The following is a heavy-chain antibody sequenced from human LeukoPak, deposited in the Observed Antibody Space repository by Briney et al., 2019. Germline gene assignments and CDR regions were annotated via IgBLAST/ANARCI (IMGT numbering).Heavy chain of an antibody. CDR2: IDPSDSYT. Sequence: GESLKLSCKGSGYSFTSYWISWVRQMPGKGLEWMGRIDPSDSYTNYSPSFQGHVTISADKSISTAYLQWSSLKASDTAMYYCARRYCSSTSCSLFFDYWGQGTLVTGSS. D-gene: IGHD2-2*01. CDR1: GYSFTSYW. CDR3: ARRYCSSTSCSLFFDY. J-gene: IGHJ4*02. V-gene: IGHV5-10-1*01.